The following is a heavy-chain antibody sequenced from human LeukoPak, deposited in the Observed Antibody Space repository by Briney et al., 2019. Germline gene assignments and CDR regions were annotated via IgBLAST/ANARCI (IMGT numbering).Heavy chain of an antibody. Sequence: PGGSLRLSCAASGFTFSSYGMHWVRQAPGKGLEWVAFIRYDGSNKYYADSVKGRFTISRDNSKNTLYLQMNSLRAEDTAVYYCAKPMGYYDSSGPSSFDYWGQGTLVTVSS. D-gene: IGHD3-22*01. CDR2: IRYDGSNK. J-gene: IGHJ4*02. V-gene: IGHV3-30*02. CDR3: AKPMGYYDSSGPSSFDY. CDR1: GFTFSSYG.